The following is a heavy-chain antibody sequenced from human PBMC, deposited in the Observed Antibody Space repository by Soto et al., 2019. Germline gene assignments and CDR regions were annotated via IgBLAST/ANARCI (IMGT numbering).Heavy chain of an antibody. CDR1: GFTFSSYA. CDR3: AKDPGFARATLYYYYCMDV. V-gene: IGHV3-23*01. Sequence: GGCLRLSCSASGFTFSSYAVSGVRQAPGKGLEWVSAISGSGGSTYYADSVKGRFTISRDNSKNTRYLQMNSLRAEYTAVYSCAKDPGFARATLYYYYCMDVWDQGTTVTVSS. J-gene: IGHJ6*02. D-gene: IGHD1-26*01. CDR2: ISGSGGST.